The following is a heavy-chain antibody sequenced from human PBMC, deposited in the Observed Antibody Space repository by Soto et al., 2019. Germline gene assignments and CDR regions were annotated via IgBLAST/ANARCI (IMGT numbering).Heavy chain of an antibody. CDR2: IYYSGST. V-gene: IGHV4-31*03. J-gene: IGHJ5*02. D-gene: IGHD2-2*01. CDR1: VGSISSGGYY. CDR3: ARKTSGSSTWFDP. Sequence: QVQLQESGPGLVKPSQTLSLTCTVSVGSISSGGYYWSWIRQHPGNCLEWIGYIYYSGSTYYNPSLKSRVTISVDTSKNQFSLKLSSVTAADPAVYYCARKTSGSSTWFDPWGQGTLVTVYS.